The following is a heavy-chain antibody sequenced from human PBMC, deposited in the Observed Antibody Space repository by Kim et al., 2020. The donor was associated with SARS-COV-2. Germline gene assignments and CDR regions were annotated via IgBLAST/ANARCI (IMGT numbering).Heavy chain of an antibody. D-gene: IGHD4-17*01. CDR3: ARPVPTMTIYTLGY. V-gene: IGHV3-30*03. CDR2: ISYDGNNK. Sequence: GGSLRLSCAASGFTFSGYAMHWVRQAPGKGLEWVAVISYDGNNKYYADSVKGRFTISRDNAKNTLYLQINSLRVEDTAVYFCARPVPTMTIYTLGYWGQGTLVTVSS. J-gene: IGHJ4*02. CDR1: GFTFSGYA.